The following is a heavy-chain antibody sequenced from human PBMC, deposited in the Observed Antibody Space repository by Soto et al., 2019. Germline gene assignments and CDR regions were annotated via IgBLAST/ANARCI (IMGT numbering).Heavy chain of an antibody. CDR2: STHTGNT. CDR1: GYAFPHYV. J-gene: IGHJ4*02. CDR3: ARSGEHPLDY. D-gene: IGHD1-26*01. Sequence: ASVKVSCKTSGYAFPHYVINWVRQAPGHGLEWMGFSTHTGNTNYAQSFQGRVVLTTDTSTSTAYMEVTSLRSDDTAVYYCARSGEHPLDYWGQGTPVTVS. V-gene: IGHV1-18*01.